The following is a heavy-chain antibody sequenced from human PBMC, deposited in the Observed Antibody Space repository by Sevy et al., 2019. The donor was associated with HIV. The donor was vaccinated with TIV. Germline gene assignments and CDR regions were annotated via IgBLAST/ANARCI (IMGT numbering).Heavy chain of an antibody. V-gene: IGHV1-18*01. Sequence: ASVKVSCKASGYTFTTYGISWVRQAPGQGLEWMGWISAYNGNTNYAQKFQGRVTMTTETSTSTADMERRSLRSDDTAVYYCVAYYYYIWAGWFDPWGQGTLVTVSS. CDR1: GYTFTTYG. CDR2: ISAYNGNT. D-gene: IGHD3-16*01. J-gene: IGHJ5*02. CDR3: VAYYYYIWAGWFDP.